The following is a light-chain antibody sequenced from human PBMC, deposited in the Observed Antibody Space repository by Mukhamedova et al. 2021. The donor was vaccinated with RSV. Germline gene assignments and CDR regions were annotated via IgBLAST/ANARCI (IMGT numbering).Light chain of an antibody. CDR3: QQYGSSPRT. V-gene: IGKV3-20*01. CDR2: GAS. Sequence: ASQSVSSSYLAWYQQKPGQAPRLLIYGASSRATGIPDRFSGSGSGTDFTLTISRLEPEDFAVYYCQQYGSSPRTFGQGTKVEIK. J-gene: IGKJ1*01. CDR1: QSVSSSY.